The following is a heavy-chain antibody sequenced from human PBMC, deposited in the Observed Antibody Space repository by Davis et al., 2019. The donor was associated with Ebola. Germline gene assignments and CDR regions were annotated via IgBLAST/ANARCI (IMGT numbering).Heavy chain of an antibody. V-gene: IGHV1-69*06. CDR1: GGTFSSYA. CDR3: ARSLAIAAGMDV. J-gene: IGHJ6*02. D-gene: IGHD6-25*01. Sequence: AASVKVSCKASGGTFSSYAISWVRQAPGQGLEWMGGIIPIFGTANYAQKFQGRVTITADKSTSTAYMELSSLRSEDTAVYYCARSLAIAAGMDVWGQGTTVTVSS. CDR2: IIPIFGTA.